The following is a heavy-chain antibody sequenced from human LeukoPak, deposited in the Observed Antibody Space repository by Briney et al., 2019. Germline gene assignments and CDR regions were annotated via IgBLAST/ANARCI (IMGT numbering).Heavy chain of an antibody. Sequence: GGSLRLSCAASGFTFSNAWMSWVRQAPGKGLEWVGRIKSKTDGGTTDYAAPVKGRFTILRDDSKNTLYLQMNSLKTEDTAVYYCTTGPLGYCSGGSCYHRYYYYYMDVWGKGTTVTVSS. CDR3: TTGPLGYCSGGSCYHRYYYYYMDV. CDR1: GFTFSNAW. D-gene: IGHD2-15*01. CDR2: IKSKTDGGTT. V-gene: IGHV3-15*01. J-gene: IGHJ6*03.